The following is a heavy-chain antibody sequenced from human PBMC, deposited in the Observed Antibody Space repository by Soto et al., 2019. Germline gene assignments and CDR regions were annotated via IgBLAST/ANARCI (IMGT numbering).Heavy chain of an antibody. V-gene: IGHV2-5*02. CDR2: IYWDDDK. CDR3: AHKGGRGAGMDV. J-gene: IGHJ6*02. CDR1: GFSVSTSGVG. D-gene: IGHD2-15*01. Sequence: QITLKESGPTLVKPTQTLTLTCTFSGFSVSTSGVGVAWIRQPPGKALEWLALIYWDDDKRYSPFLQSRVTITNDTSNTQVVLTMTNMDPVDTATYYCAHKGGRGAGMDVWGQGTTVTVSS.